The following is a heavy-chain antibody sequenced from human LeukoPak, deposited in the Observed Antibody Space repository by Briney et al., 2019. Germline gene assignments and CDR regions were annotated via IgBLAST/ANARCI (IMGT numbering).Heavy chain of an antibody. Sequence: PGGSLRLSCTASGFTVNSDYMTWVRQAPGEGLEWVSIIYSGGNTYYADSVKGRCTISRDNSKNTLYLQMSSLRPEDTAVYCCARVSSGARFPPGSYFDYWGQGILVTVSS. CDR3: ARVSSGARFPPGSYFDY. D-gene: IGHD3-3*01. J-gene: IGHJ4*02. CDR1: GFTVNSDY. V-gene: IGHV3-53*01. CDR2: IYSGGNT.